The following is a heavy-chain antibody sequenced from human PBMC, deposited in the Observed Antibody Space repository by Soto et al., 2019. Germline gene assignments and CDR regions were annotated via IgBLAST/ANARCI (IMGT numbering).Heavy chain of an antibody. V-gene: IGHV3-23*01. CDR1: GFTFSSYA. CDR3: AKTDRRDGIAARPVYYYGMDV. CDR2: ISGSGGST. J-gene: IGHJ6*02. D-gene: IGHD6-6*01. Sequence: GGSLRLSCAASGFTFSSYAMSWVRQAPGKGLEWVSAISGSGGSTYYADSVKGRFTISRDNSKNTLYLQMNSLRAEDTAVYYCAKTDRRDGIAARPVYYYGMDVWGQGTTVTVSS.